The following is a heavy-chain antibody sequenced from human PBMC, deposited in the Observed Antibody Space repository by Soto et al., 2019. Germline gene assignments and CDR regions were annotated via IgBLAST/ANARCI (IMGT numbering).Heavy chain of an antibody. Sequence: QVQLVQSGAEVKKPGSSVKVSCKASGGTFSSYAISWVRQAPGQGLEWMGGIIPIFGTANYAQKFQGRVTITADESTSTAYMERSSLRSEDAAVYYCARGSGHKQQLVRGVDYYGMDVWGQGTTVTVSS. CDR2: IIPIFGTA. D-gene: IGHD6-13*01. CDR1: GGTFSSYA. CDR3: ARGSGHKQQLVRGVDYYGMDV. J-gene: IGHJ6*02. V-gene: IGHV1-69*01.